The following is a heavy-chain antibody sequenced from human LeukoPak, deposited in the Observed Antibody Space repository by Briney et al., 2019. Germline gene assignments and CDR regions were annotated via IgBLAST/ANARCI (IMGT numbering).Heavy chain of an antibody. V-gene: IGHV4-39*01. CDR2: IYYSGST. J-gene: IGHJ4*02. Sequence: PSETLSLTCTVSGGSISSSSYYWGWIRQPPGKGLEWIGSIYYSGSTYYNPSLKSRVTISVDTSKNQFSLKLSSVTAADTAVYYCARCRGYSYGYMDYWGQGTLVTVSS. CDR3: ARCRGYSYGYMDY. D-gene: IGHD5-18*01. CDR1: GGSISSSSYY.